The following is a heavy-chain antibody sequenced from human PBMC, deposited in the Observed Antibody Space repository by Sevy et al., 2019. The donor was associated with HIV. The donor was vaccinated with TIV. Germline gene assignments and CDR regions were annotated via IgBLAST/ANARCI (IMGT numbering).Heavy chain of an antibody. CDR2: ISSSGTTI. Sequence: GGSLRLSCEASGFTFSSYEMNWVRQAPGKGLEWVSYISSSGTTIKYADSVKDRFTISRDNAKNSLYMQMNSLRAEETAVYYCARVDANYDIGFDPWGQGTLVTVSS. CDR3: ARVDANYDIGFDP. CDR1: GFTFSSYE. J-gene: IGHJ5*02. D-gene: IGHD3-22*01. V-gene: IGHV3-48*03.